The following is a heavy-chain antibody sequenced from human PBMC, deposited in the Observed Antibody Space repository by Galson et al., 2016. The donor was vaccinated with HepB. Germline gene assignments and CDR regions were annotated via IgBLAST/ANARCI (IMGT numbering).Heavy chain of an antibody. D-gene: IGHD3-10*01. CDR3: ASDGESSFDV. V-gene: IGHV4-34*01. CDR1: GGSFTAYS. J-gene: IGHJ4*02. Sequence: SETLSLTCTVYGGSFTAYSWGWIRQPPGKGLEWIGKIDHSGSANYNPSLKSRVTISLDTSKNQFSLKLSSVAAADTGVYYCASDGESSFDVWAQGTLVTVSS. CDR2: IDHSGSA.